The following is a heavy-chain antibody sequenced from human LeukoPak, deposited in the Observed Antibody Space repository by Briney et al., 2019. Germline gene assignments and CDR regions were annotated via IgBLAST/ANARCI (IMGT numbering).Heavy chain of an antibody. Sequence: ASVKVSCKASGYTFISYGISWVRQAHGQGLECMGWISAYNGNTNYAQKLQGRVTMTTDTSTSTAYMELRSLRSDDTAVYYCARVVAGTSLVVDYWGQGTLVTVSS. CDR1: GYTFISYG. CDR3: ARVVAGTSLVVDY. J-gene: IGHJ4*02. D-gene: IGHD6-19*01. V-gene: IGHV1-18*01. CDR2: ISAYNGNT.